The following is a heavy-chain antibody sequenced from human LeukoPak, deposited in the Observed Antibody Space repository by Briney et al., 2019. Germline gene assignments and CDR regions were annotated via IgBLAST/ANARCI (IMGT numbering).Heavy chain of an antibody. J-gene: IGHJ4*02. D-gene: IGHD2-15*01. V-gene: IGHV1-18*01. CDR3: ASSSPRPECSGGSCYSGAYDY. Sequence: GASVKVSCKASGYTFTSYGISWVRQAPGQGLEWMGWISAYNGNTNYAQKLQGRVTMTTDTSTSTAYMELRSLRSDNTAVYYCASSSPRPECSGGSCYSGAYDYWGQGTLVTVSS. CDR1: GYTFTSYG. CDR2: ISAYNGNT.